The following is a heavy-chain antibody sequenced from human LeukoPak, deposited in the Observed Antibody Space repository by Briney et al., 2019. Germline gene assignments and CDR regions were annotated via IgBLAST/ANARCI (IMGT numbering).Heavy chain of an antibody. CDR3: VKPARGSGIQDGFDS. CDR2: MSVITGST. CDR1: GFIFSSYA. V-gene: IGHV3-64D*06. J-gene: IGHJ4*02. Sequence: GGSLRLSCSASGFIFSSYAMHWVRQAPGKGLEYVTAMSVITGSTFYADSVEGRFTISRDNSGNTLYFQMTSLRPEDTAVYYCVKPARGSGIQDGFDSWGQGTLVTVSA. D-gene: IGHD3-10*01.